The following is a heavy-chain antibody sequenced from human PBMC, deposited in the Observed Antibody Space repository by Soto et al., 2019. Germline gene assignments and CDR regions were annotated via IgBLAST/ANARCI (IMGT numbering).Heavy chain of an antibody. J-gene: IGHJ4*02. CDR2: IYYSGRT. CDR1: GGSISDYQ. D-gene: IGHD3-16*01. CDR3: ARMRAGGEISPYLDY. V-gene: IGHV4-59*01. Sequence: SETLSLTCSISGGSISDYQWNWIRQPPGKGLEWIGYIYYSGRTNYNPSLKSRLTISLDTSTRQFSLRLRSVTAADTAVYYCARMRAGGEISPYLDYWGQGALVTVSS.